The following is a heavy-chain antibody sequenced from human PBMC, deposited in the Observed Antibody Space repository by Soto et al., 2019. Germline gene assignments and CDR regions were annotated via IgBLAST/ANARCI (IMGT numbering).Heavy chain of an antibody. CDR1: GDSITNSDYY. CDR3: ARDGRYYYGFDV. Sequence: QVQLQESGPGLVKPSQTLSLTCTVSGDSITNSDYYWNWIRQSPGKGLEWIASIDYSGNTYYNPSLKTRVVISADTSKNLFSLKLRSGTAADTALYFCARDGRYYYGFDVWGQGTTVTVSS. V-gene: IGHV4-30-4*01. J-gene: IGHJ6*02. CDR2: IDYSGNT.